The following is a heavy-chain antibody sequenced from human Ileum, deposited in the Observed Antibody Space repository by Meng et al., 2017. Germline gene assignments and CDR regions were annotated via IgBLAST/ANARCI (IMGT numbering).Heavy chain of an antibody. CDR3: AKDYEYSVMSG. CDR2: ISDSGRT. J-gene: IGHJ4*02. CDR1: GFTFSNYA. V-gene: IGHV3-23*04. D-gene: IGHD5/OR15-5a*01. Sequence: EVEVGGSGGGLVKPGGSLGLSCVASGFTFSNYALTWVRQAPGKGLEWVAGISDSGRTYYADSMKGRFTVSRDNSKNTLYLQINSLRDEDTAVYYCAKDYEYSVMSGWGQGTLVTVSS.